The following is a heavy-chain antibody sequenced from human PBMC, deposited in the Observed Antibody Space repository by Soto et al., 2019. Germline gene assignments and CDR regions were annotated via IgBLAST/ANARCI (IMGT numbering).Heavy chain of an antibody. CDR1: GGTFSSYA. Sequence: QVQLVQSGAEVQKPGSSVKVSCKASGGTFSSYAISWVRQAPGQGLEWMGGIIPIFGTANYAQKFQGRVTITAEKSTSTAYMELSSLRSEDTAVYYCARQDYDFWSGYPYYYYYGMDVWGQGTTVTVSS. CDR3: ARQDYDFWSGYPYYYYYGMDV. CDR2: IIPIFGTA. J-gene: IGHJ6*02. D-gene: IGHD3-3*01. V-gene: IGHV1-69*06.